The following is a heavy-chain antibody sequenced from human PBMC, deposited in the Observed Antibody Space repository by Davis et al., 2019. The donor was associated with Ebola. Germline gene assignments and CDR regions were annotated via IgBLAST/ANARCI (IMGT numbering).Heavy chain of an antibody. V-gene: IGHV5-51*01. CDR2: IYPGDSET. Sequence: GESLKISCKGSGYSFPTYWIAWVRQMPGKGLEWMGFIYPGDSETTYSPSFQGQVTISVDKSTNTAYLQWNNLKTSDTAIYYCARRLGDGRGDWFDPWGQGTLVTVSS. D-gene: IGHD2-21*02. CDR3: ARRLGDGRGDWFDP. CDR1: GYSFPTYW. J-gene: IGHJ5*02.